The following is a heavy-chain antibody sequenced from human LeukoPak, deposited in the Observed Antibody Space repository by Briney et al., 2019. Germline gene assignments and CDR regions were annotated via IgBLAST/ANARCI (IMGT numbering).Heavy chain of an antibody. CDR2: INHSGST. V-gene: IGHV4-34*01. D-gene: IGHD4-11*01. J-gene: IGHJ4*01. Sequence: SETLSLTCAVYGGSFSGYYWSWIRQPPGKGLEWIGEINHSGSTNYNPSLKSRVTISVDTSKNQFSLKLSSVTAADTAVYYCARGVKRGTVDFDYWGQEPWSPSPQ. CDR1: GGSFSGYY. CDR3: ARGVKRGTVDFDY.